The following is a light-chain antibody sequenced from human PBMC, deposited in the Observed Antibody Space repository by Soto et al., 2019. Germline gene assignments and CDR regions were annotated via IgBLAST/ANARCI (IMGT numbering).Light chain of an antibody. J-gene: IGKJ2*01. V-gene: IGKV1-5*01. CDR2: DAS. Sequence: DIQMTQSPSTLSASVGDRVTITCRASQSISTWLAWYQQRPGKAPKLLIYDASSLESGVPSRFSGSGSGAEFTLTISMLQPDDFATYYCQQYNTYLYTFGQGTKLEIK. CDR3: QQYNTYLYT. CDR1: QSISTW.